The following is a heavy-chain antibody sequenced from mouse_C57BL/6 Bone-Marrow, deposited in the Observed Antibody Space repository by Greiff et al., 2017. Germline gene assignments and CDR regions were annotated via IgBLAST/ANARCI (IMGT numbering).Heavy chain of an antibody. Sequence: DVMLVESGGDLVKPGGSLKLSCAASGFTFSSYGMSWVRQTPDKRLEWVATISSGGSYTYYPDSVKGRFTISRDNAKNTLYLQMSSLKSEDTAMYYCASFYYYGSSWYFDVWGTGTTVTVSS. CDR1: GFTFSSYG. CDR2: ISSGGSYT. J-gene: IGHJ1*03. CDR3: ASFYYYGSSWYFDV. V-gene: IGHV5-6*02. D-gene: IGHD1-1*01.